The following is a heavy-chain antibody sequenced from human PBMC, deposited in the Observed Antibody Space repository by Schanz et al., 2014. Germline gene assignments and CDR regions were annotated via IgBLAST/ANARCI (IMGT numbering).Heavy chain of an antibody. CDR1: GAASGFTFGNYA. CDR2: IRSDGSNE. J-gene: IGHJ4*02. CDR3: AKAPYADYGYFHY. Sequence: QMHLAESGGGVVQPGRSLRLSCAASGAASGFTFGNYAMHWVRQSPGKGLEWVAFIRSDGSNENYADSVRGRFTISRDNSKNTLYLQMNSLRTEDTAVYYCAKAPYADYGYFHYWGQGTLVPVSS. V-gene: IGHV3-30*02. D-gene: IGHD4-17*01.